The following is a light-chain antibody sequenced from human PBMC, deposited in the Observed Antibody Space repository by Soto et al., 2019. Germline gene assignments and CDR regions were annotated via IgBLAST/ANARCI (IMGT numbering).Light chain of an antibody. CDR3: SSYTSSSTHVV. V-gene: IGLV2-14*01. CDR1: SSDVGGYNY. Sequence: QSALTQPASVSGSPGQSITISCTGTSSDVGGYNYVSWYQQHLSIAPKLMIYDVSNRPSGVSNRFSGSKSGNTASLTISGLQAEDEADYYCSSYTSSSTHVVFGGGTQLTVL. J-gene: IGLJ2*01. CDR2: DVS.